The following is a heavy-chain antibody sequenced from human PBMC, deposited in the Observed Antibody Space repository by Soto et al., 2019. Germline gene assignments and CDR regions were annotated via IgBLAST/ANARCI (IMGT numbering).Heavy chain of an antibody. J-gene: IGHJ4*02. CDR2: IFYTGTT. CDR3: ARHGSF. D-gene: IGHD3-16*02. Sequence: QMQLQESGPGLVKPSETLSLTCTVSNGSISTTSYNWGWIRQSPGKGLEWIGTIFYTGTTSYNPSLKSRVPITVETTKNQFSLKLASVAAADTAVYFCARHGSFWGQGILVVVSS. CDR1: NGSISTTSYN. V-gene: IGHV4-39*01.